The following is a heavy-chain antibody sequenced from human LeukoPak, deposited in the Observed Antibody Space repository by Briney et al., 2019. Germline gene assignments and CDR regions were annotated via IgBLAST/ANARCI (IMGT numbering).Heavy chain of an antibody. J-gene: IGHJ4*02. CDR1: GYTFTGYY. Sequence: ASVKVSCKASGYTFTGYYMHWVRQAPGHRLEWMGWINPHSGGTHYAQKFQGRVTMTRDTSISAAYMEMSRLRSDDTAVYYCARIGKFTVGTSPGRCFDYWGQGTLVTVSS. D-gene: IGHD4-23*01. V-gene: IGHV1-2*02. CDR2: INPHSGGT. CDR3: ARIGKFTVGTSPGRCFDY.